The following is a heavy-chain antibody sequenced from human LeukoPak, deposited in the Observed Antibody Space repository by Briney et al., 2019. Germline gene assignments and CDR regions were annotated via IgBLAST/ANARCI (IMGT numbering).Heavy chain of an antibody. Sequence: GGSLRLSCAASGFTFSHHAMHWVRQAPGKGLEWVSAISGSSGHTYYADSVKGRFTISRDNSKNTLYLQMNSLRAEDTAVYYCAKVGFSEMEWLLYSDHWGQGTLVTVSS. CDR2: ISGSSGHT. CDR3: AKVGFSEMEWLLYSDH. D-gene: IGHD3-3*01. V-gene: IGHV3-23*01. CDR1: GFTFSHHA. J-gene: IGHJ4*02.